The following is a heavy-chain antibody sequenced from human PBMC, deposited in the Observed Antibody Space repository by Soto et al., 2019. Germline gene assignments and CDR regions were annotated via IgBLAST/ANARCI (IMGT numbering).Heavy chain of an antibody. CDR2: ISAYNGNT. Sequence: GASVKVSCKASGYTFTSYGISWVRQAPRQGLEWMGWISAYNGNTNYAQKLQGRVTMTTDTSTSTAYMELRSLRSDDTAVYYCARPNYGSGSYYNYPPNAFDIWGQGTMVTVSS. V-gene: IGHV1-18*01. CDR1: GYTFTSYG. J-gene: IGHJ3*02. CDR3: ARPNYGSGSYYNYPPNAFDI. D-gene: IGHD3-10*01.